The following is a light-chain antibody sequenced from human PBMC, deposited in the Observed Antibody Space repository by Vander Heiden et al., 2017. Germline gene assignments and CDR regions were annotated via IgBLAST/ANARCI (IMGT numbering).Light chain of an antibody. CDR1: QSVSSY. J-gene: IGKJ4*01. V-gene: IGKV3-11*01. Sequence: EIVLTQSPAILSWSQGERATLSCRASQSVSSYLAWYQQKPGQAPRLLIYDASNRATGIPARFSGSGSGTDFTLTISSLEPEDFAVYYCQQRSNWPPLTFGGGTKVEIK. CDR3: QQRSNWPPLT. CDR2: DAS.